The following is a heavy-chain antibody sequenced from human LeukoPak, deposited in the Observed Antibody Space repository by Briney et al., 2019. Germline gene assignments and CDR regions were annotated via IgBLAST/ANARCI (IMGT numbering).Heavy chain of an antibody. D-gene: IGHD3-22*01. CDR3: ARLLDNDISGDPDTFDV. V-gene: IGHV4-59*11. Sequence: PLETLSLTCTVSGGSLSGHYWSWIRQPPGKRLEWIGYVSYTGRTKYNPSLQSRVTISIDTSKSHFSLKLTSVTSADTAVYSCARLLDNDISGDPDTFDVWGQGTTVIVSS. J-gene: IGHJ3*01. CDR2: VSYTGRT. CDR1: GGSLSGHY.